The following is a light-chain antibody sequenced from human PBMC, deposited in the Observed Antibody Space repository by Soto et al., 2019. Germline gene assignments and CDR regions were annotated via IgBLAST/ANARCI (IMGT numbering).Light chain of an antibody. CDR3: AAWDDSLRGRV. CDR1: NSNIGSNA. CDR2: SNN. V-gene: IGLV1-44*01. J-gene: IGLJ2*01. Sequence: VLTQPPSVSGTPGQRVTISCSGSNSNIGSNAVSWYQQLPGTAPKSLIYSNNQRPSGVPVRISGSKSGTSASLAISGLQSEDEAEYYCAAWDDSLRGRVFGGGTKLTVL.